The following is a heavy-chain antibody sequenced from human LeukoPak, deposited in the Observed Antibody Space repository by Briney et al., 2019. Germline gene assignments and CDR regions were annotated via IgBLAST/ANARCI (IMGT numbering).Heavy chain of an antibody. CDR1: GYTFTSYY. Sequence: ASVKVSCKASGYTFTSYYMHWVRQAPGQGLEWMGIFNPSGGSTSYAQKFQGRVTMTRDTSTSTVYMELSSLRSEDTAVYYCARDGVRIAVAGTRYDYWGQGTLVTVSS. CDR3: ARDGVRIAVAGTRYDY. CDR2: FNPSGGST. V-gene: IGHV1-46*01. J-gene: IGHJ4*02. D-gene: IGHD6-19*01.